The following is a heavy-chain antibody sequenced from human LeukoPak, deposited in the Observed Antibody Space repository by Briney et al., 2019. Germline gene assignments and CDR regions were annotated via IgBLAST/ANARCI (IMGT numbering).Heavy chain of an antibody. V-gene: IGHV4-59*12. J-gene: IGHJ4*02. CDR1: GGSISSYY. Sequence: SETLSLTCTVSGGSISSYYWSWIRQPPGKGLEWIGYIYYSGSTNYNPSLKSRVTISVDTSKNQFSLKLSSVTAADTALNYCARYVRTSSNWYFDYWGQGTLVTVSS. CDR2: IYYSGST. CDR3: ARYVRTSSNWYFDY. D-gene: IGHD3-10*02.